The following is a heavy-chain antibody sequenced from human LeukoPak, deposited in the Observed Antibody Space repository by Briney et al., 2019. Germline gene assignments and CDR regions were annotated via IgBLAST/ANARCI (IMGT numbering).Heavy chain of an antibody. CDR3: ARDWKGTEDY. Sequence: GASVKVSCKASGYTFTSYYMHWARQAPGQGLEWMGIINPSGGSTSYAQKFQGRVTMTRDTSTSTVYMELSSLRPEDTAVYYCARDWKGTEDYWGQGTLVTVSS. CDR2: INPSGGST. J-gene: IGHJ4*02. CDR1: GYTFTSYY. D-gene: IGHD1-7*01. V-gene: IGHV1-46*01.